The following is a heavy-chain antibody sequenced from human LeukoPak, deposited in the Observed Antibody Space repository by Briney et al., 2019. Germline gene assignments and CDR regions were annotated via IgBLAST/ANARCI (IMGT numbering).Heavy chain of an antibody. CDR2: ISSDGSTT. CDR3: ARDNSMDV. CDR1: GFTFSTYW. V-gene: IGHV3-74*01. J-gene: IGHJ6*03. Sequence: GGSLRLSCAASGFTFSTYWMYWVRQVPGKGLVWVSRISSDGSTTSYADSVKGRFTISRVNAKSTLFLQMDSLRPEDTAVYYCARDNSMDVWGKGTTVTVSS.